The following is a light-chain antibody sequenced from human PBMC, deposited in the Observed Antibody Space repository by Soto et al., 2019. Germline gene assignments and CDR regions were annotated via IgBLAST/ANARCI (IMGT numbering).Light chain of an antibody. CDR2: KSS. CDR3: QQYDTYPWT. CDR1: QSINSW. J-gene: IGKJ1*01. V-gene: IGKV1-5*03. Sequence: DIQMTQSPSTLSASVRDRVTITCRASQSINSWLAWYQQEPGKAPKLLIHKSSTLESGVPSRFSGSESGTEFTLTISSLQPDDFVTYYCQQYDTYPWTFGQGTRVEI.